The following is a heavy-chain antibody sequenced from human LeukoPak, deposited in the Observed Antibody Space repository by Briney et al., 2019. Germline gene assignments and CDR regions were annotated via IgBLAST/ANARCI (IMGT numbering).Heavy chain of an antibody. D-gene: IGHD4-17*01. V-gene: IGHV3-23*01. CDR1: GFTFSNYV. CDR2: LSGSGGST. J-gene: IGHJ4*02. Sequence: PGGSLRLSCAASGFTFSNYVISWVRQAPGKGLEWVSALSGSGGSTYYADSVKGRFTISRDNSKNTLYLQMNSLRAEDTAVYYCAKSPTTVTSYYFDYWGQGTLVTVSS. CDR3: AKSPTTVTSYYFDY.